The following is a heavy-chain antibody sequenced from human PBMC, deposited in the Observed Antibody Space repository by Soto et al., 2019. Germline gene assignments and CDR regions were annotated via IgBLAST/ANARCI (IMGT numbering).Heavy chain of an antibody. V-gene: IGHV1-69*01. CDR1: GGTFSSYA. CDR2: IIPIFGTA. J-gene: IGHJ4*02. Sequence: QVQLVQSGAEVKKPGSSVKVSCKASGGTFSSYAISWVRQAPGQGLEWMGGIIPIFGTANYAQKFLCRVTITAYESTSTAYMELSSLRSEVTAVYYCAGDHYWNSRHDYWGQGTLGTVSS. D-gene: IGHD1-7*01. CDR3: AGDHYWNSRHDY.